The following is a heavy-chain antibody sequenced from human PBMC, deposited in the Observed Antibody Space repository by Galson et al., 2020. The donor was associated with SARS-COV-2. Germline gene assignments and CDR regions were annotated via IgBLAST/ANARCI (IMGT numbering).Heavy chain of an antibody. CDR3: TKDLPFSSLDY. CDR1: GFPFSSNT. CDR2: IGGNAVAT. V-gene: IGHV3-23*01. D-gene: IGHD6-13*01. J-gene: IGHJ4*02. Sequence: GESLKISCEASGFPFSSNTMNWVRQAPGKGLEWVSSIGGNAVATFYADSVKGRFTISRDNSQNTLYLQMNSLRVDDTAIYYCTKDLPFSSLDYWGQGILVTVSS.